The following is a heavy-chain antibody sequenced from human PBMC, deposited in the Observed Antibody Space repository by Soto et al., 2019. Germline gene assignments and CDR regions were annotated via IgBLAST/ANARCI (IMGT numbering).Heavy chain of an antibody. CDR2: ITGSGGGT. CDR3: ARFYSGYDLPDY. V-gene: IGHV3-23*01. CDR1: GFTFSNYA. Sequence: GGSLRLSCAASGFTFSNYAMTWVRQAPGKGLEWVSVITGSGGGTYFVDSVKGRFTISRDNSKNTVYLQMNSLRAEDTAVYYCARFYSGYDLPDYWGQGTLVTVSS. D-gene: IGHD5-12*01. J-gene: IGHJ4*02.